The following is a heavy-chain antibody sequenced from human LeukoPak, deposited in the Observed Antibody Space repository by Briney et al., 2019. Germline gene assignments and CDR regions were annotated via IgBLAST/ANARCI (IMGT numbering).Heavy chain of an antibody. Sequence: SETLSLTCTVSGGSISSSSYYWSWIRQPPGKGLEWIGYIFYSGSTNYNPSLESRVTMSVDTSKDQFSLKLRSVTAADTAVYYCARPGVGSGRYGAFDIWGQGTLVIVSS. D-gene: IGHD5-18*01. V-gene: IGHV4-61*05. CDR1: GGSISSSSYY. CDR3: ARPGVGSGRYGAFDI. CDR2: IFYSGST. J-gene: IGHJ3*02.